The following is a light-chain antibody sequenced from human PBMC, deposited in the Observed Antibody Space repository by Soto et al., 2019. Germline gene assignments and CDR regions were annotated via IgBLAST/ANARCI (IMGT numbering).Light chain of an antibody. Sequence: DIVMMLAPYFMAVSLGERSTINCKSSQRVLYSYNNKIYLARYQQKSGHAPELRISWVSTRESGVPDRLSGSGSGTDFTLPVNSLHAKDVADYYGEQYQRTRTFGLATKVDNK. CDR1: QRVLYSYNNKIY. V-gene: IGKV4-1*01. J-gene: IGKJ1*01. CDR2: WVS. CDR3: EQYQRTRT.